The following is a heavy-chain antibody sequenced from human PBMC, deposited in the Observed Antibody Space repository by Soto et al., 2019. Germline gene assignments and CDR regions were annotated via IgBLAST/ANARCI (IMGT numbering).Heavy chain of an antibody. D-gene: IGHD1-1*01. CDR3: AKDDNTLFSVADYVDR. CDR2: ISWNSDTI. Sequence: EVQLVESGGGLAQPGRSLRLSCAASGFSFDEFAMHWVRQLPGKGLEWVAGISWNSDTISYAESVKARFTISRDNATNSLCLQMNNRRPEYTALYYCAKDDNTLFSVADYVDRWGQGTLVTVSS. J-gene: IGHJ4*02. V-gene: IGHV3-9*01. CDR1: GFSFDEFA.